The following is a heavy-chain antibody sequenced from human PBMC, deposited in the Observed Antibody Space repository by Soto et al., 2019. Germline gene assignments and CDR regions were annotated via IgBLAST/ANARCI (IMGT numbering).Heavy chain of an antibody. CDR2: IIPILGIA. CDR3: ARLSCSGGSCYSLKNYYYYYMDV. CDR1: GGTFSSYT. D-gene: IGHD2-15*01. J-gene: IGHJ6*03. V-gene: IGHV1-69*02. Sequence: VASVKVSCRASGGTFSSYTISWVRQAPGQGLEWMGRIIPILGIANYAQKFQGRVTITADKSTSTAYMELSSLRSEDTAVYYCARLSCSGGSCYSLKNYYYYYMDVWGKGTTVTVSS.